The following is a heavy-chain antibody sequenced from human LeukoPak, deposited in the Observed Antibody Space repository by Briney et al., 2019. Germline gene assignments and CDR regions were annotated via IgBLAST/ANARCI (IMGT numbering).Heavy chain of an antibody. CDR3: ARESTNRGCSSTSCYLFDY. CDR1: GYTFTSYD. J-gene: IGHJ4*02. Sequence: ASVKVSCKASGYTFTSYDINWVRQATGQGLEWMGWMNPNSGNTGYAQKFQGRVTMTRNTSISTAYMELSSLRSEDTAVYYCARESTNRGCSSTSCYLFDYWGQGTLVTVSS. CDR2: MNPNSGNT. D-gene: IGHD2-2*01. V-gene: IGHV1-8*01.